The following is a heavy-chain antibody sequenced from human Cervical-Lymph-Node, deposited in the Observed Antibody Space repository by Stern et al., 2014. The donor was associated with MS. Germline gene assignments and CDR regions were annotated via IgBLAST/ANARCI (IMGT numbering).Heavy chain of an antibody. CDR1: GFTLSDYY. J-gene: IGHJ4*02. D-gene: IGHD1-26*01. CDR3: ARDYHGSYPD. Sequence: EVQLEESGGGLVQPGGSLRLSCAASGFTLSDYYMDWVRQAPGKGMEWVARLKSRRDGDTTPRGASVNGRFTISRDDSKNSLYLQMNSLKTEDTAVYYCARDYHGSYPDWGQGTLVTVSS. V-gene: IGHV3-72*01. CDR2: LKSRRDGDTT.